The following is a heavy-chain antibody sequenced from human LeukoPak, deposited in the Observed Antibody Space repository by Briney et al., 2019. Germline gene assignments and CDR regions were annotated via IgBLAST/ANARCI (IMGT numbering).Heavy chain of an antibody. V-gene: IGHV3-7*01. D-gene: IGHD5-12*01. J-gene: IGHJ4*02. CDR1: GFTFGTYW. Sequence: PGGSLRLSCVDSGFTFGTYWMTWVRQAPGKGLEWVANIKYDGSEKYYVDSVKGRFTISRDNAKNSLYLQTNSLRVGDTAVYYCARDVGLSGYDLNDYWGQGTLVTVSS. CDR3: ARDVGLSGYDLNDY. CDR2: IKYDGSEK.